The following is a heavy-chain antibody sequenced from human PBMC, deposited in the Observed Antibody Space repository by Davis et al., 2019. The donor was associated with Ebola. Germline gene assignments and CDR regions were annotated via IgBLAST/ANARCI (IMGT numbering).Heavy chain of an antibody. CDR2: ISTGSSYL. CDR3: VRDVGLCSGGSCARFDY. Sequence: GESLKISCAASGFTFSSYSMNWVRQAPGKGLEWVSSISTGSSYLYYADSVKGRFTISRDNAKNSLYLQMNGLTADDTAVYFCVRDVGLCSGGSCARFDYWGQGALVTVSS. J-gene: IGHJ4*02. D-gene: IGHD2-15*01. V-gene: IGHV3-21*01. CDR1: GFTFSSYS.